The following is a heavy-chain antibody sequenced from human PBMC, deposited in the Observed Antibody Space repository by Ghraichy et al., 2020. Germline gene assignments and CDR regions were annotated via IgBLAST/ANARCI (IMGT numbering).Heavy chain of an antibody. D-gene: IGHD2-15*01. CDR2: IYYSGST. V-gene: IGHV4-39*01. CDR3: VSGRVVSGRYYYGMDV. Sequence: SQTLSLTCTVSGGSISSSSYYWGWIRQPPGKGLEWIGSIYYSGSTYYNPSLKSRVTISVDTSKNQFSLKLSSVTAADTAVYYCVSGRVVSGRYYYGMDVWGQGNTVTVSS. J-gene: IGHJ6*02. CDR1: GGSISSSSYY.